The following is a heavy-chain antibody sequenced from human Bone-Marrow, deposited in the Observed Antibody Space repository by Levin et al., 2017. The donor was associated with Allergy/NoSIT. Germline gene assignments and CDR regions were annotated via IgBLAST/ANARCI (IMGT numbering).Heavy chain of an antibody. J-gene: IGHJ3*02. CDR1: GFTFGDAW. D-gene: IGHD2-21*01. Sequence: SGGSLRLSCAASGFTFGDAWMNWVRQAPGKGLEWVGRIKSKIDGGTTDYAAPVKGRFTISRDDSRNTMYLQMNSLKTEDTAVYYCTTVDVVVVIEGHDAFDIWGQGTMVTVSS. CDR3: TTVDVVVVIEGHDAFDI. V-gene: IGHV3-15*07. CDR2: IKSKIDGGTT.